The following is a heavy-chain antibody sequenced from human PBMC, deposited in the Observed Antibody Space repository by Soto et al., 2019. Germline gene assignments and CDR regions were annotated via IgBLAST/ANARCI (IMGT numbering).Heavy chain of an antibody. CDR2: IFHTGST. CDR1: GGFISSFY. J-gene: IGHJ4*02. V-gene: IGHV4-59*08. CDR3: ARTPHYDISCYYPPRCHLDC. Sequence: SETLSLTCTVSGGFISSFYWSWIRQPPGQGLEWIGHIFHTGSTNYNPSLKSRVSISVDTSKNQFSLKLNSVTAADTAVYYCARTPHYDISCYYPPRCHLDCRAQGAPVTVSS. D-gene: IGHD3-22*01.